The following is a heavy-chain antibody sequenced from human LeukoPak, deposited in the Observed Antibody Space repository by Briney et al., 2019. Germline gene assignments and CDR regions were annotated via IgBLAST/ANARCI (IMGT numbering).Heavy chain of an antibody. CDR1: GFTFSSYA. CDR3: ERDFNFWSGPNYYYYYGMDV. Sequence: GSLRLSCAASGFTFSSYAMHWVRQAPGKGLEWVAVISYDGSNKYYADSVKGRFTISRDNSKNTLYLQMNSLRAEDTAVYYCERDFNFWSGPNYYYYYGMDVWGQGTTVTVSS. J-gene: IGHJ6*02. D-gene: IGHD3-3*01. CDR2: ISYDGSNK. V-gene: IGHV3-30-3*01.